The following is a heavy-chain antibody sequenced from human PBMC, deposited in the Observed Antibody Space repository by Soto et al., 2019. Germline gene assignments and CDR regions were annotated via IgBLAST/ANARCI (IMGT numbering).Heavy chain of an antibody. D-gene: IGHD5-18*01. CDR2: IYHTGTT. CDR1: GLSVNSTSFY. J-gene: IGHJ4*02. V-gene: IGHV4-39*02. Sequence: SETLSLTCTVSGLSVNSTSFYGVWIRQPPGKGLEWIANIYHTGTTYYNPSLKSRVTISVDTSKNHFSLRLTSVTAADTAVYYCARVDSTMVLPFFDYWGQGTLVTVSS. CDR3: ARVDSTMVLPFFDY.